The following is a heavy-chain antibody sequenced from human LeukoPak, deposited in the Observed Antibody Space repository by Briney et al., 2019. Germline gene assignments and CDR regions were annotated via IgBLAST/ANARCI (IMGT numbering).Heavy chain of an antibody. J-gene: IGHJ4*02. V-gene: IGHV3-74*03. Sequence: GGSLRLSCAASGYTFSSYWMHWVRQAPGKGLVWVSRINSDGSSITYADSVKGRFTISRDNAKNTLYLQMNSLRVEDTAVYYCAREGRVSGYDFDCWGQGTLVTVSS. CDR3: AREGRVSGYDFDC. CDR2: INSDGSSI. D-gene: IGHD5-12*01. CDR1: GYTFSSYW.